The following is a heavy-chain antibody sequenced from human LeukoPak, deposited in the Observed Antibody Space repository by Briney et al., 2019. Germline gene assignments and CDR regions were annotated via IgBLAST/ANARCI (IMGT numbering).Heavy chain of an antibody. J-gene: IGHJ6*02. CDR3: ARDGVGVLLSRISLHDYGDYYYGMDV. CDR1: GFTFSSYA. D-gene: IGHD4-17*01. Sequence: TGGSLRLSCAASGFTFSSYAMHWVRQAPGKGLEWVAVISYDGSNKYYADSVKGRFTISRDNSKNTLYLQMNSLGAEDTAVYYCARDGVGVLLSRISLHDYGDYYYGMDVWGQGTTVTVSS. V-gene: IGHV3-30-3*01. CDR2: ISYDGSNK.